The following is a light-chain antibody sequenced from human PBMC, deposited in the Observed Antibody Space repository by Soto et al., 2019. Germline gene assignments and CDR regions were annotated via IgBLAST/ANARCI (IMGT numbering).Light chain of an antibody. J-gene: IGKJ1*01. CDR2: KAS. CDR1: QSISSW. V-gene: IGKV1-5*03. Sequence: LSASVGDRVTITCRASQSISSWLAWYQQKPGKAPNLLIYKASSLESGVPSRFSGSGSGTEFTLTISSLQPDDFATYYCQQYDSYWTFGQGTKVDIK. CDR3: QQYDSYWT.